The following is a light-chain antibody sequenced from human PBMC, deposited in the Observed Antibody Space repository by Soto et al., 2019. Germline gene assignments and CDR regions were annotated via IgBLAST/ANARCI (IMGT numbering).Light chain of an antibody. Sequence: QSALTQPASVSGSPGQSITISCTGTSSDVGAYDFVSWYQQHADKAHKLMIYEVSNRPSGVSHRFSGTKSVNTATLTIAGLQAEDEADYYCSSYATSSTRVFGTGTKLTVL. V-gene: IGLV2-14*03. J-gene: IGLJ1*01. CDR2: EVS. CDR1: SSDVGAYDF. CDR3: SSYATSSTRV.